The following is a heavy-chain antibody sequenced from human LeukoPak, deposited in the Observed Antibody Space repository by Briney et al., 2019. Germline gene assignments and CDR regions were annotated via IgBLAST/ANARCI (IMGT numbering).Heavy chain of an antibody. CDR1: GFTFSSYA. V-gene: IGHV3-23*01. D-gene: IGHD3-10*01. CDR3: AKSGFGELLPTPSDY. CDR2: ISGSGGST. J-gene: IGHJ4*02. Sequence: GGSLRLSCAASGFTFSSYAMSWVRQAPGKGLEWVSAISGSGGSTYYADSVKGRFTISRDNSKNTQYLQMNSLRAEDTAVYYCAKSGFGELLPTPSDYWGQGTLVTVSS.